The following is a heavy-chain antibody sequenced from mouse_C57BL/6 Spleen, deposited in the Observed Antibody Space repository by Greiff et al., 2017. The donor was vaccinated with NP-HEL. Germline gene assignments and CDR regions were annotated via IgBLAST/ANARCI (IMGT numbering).Heavy chain of an antibody. J-gene: IGHJ1*03. CDR2: IYPGDGDT. CDR3: ANYYGSSRDWYFDV. CDR1: GYAFSSSW. Sequence: VQRVESGPELVKPGASVKISCKASGYAFSSSWMNWVKQRPGKGLEWIGRIYPGDGDTNYNGKFKGKATLTADKSSSTAYMQLSSLTSEDSAVYFCANYYGSSRDWYFDVWGTGTTVTVSS. V-gene: IGHV1-82*01. D-gene: IGHD1-1*01.